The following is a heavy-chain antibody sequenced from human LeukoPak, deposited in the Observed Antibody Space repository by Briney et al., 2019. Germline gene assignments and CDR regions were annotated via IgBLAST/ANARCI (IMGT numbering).Heavy chain of an antibody. CDR2: IYASGST. CDR3: ARQPGYSSSWNFDY. Sequence: SETLSLTCTVSGGSISSYYWSWIRQPAGKGLEWIGRIYASGSTNYNPSLKSRVTMSVDTSKNQLSLKLSSVTAADTAVYYCARQPGYSSSWNFDYWGQGTLVTVSS. CDR1: GGSISSYY. V-gene: IGHV4-4*07. J-gene: IGHJ4*02. D-gene: IGHD6-13*01.